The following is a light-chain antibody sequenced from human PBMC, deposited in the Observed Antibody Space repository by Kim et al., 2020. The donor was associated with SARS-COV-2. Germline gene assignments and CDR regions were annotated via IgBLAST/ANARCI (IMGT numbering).Light chain of an antibody. V-gene: IGLV3-19*01. Sequence: VAMGQHVRITCQGDSLRSYYASWYQQKPGQGPVLVIYGKNNRPSGIPDRFSDSSSGNTASLTITGAQAEDEADYYCNSRDSSGNRVFGGGTQLTVL. J-gene: IGLJ2*01. CDR3: NSRDSSGNRV. CDR1: SLRSYY. CDR2: GKN.